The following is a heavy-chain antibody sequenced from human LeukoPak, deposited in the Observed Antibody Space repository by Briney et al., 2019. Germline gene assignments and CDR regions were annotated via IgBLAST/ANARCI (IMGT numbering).Heavy chain of an antibody. CDR3: ARVKNWGPFYFDY. D-gene: IGHD7-27*01. V-gene: IGHV4-59*08. CDR2: IYYSGST. Sequence: SETLSLTCTDSGGSISSYYWSWIRQPPGKGLEWIGYIYYSGSTNYNPSLKSRVTISVDTSKNQFSLKLSSVTAADTAVYYCARVKNWGPFYFDYWGQGTLVTVSS. J-gene: IGHJ4*02. CDR1: GGSISSYY.